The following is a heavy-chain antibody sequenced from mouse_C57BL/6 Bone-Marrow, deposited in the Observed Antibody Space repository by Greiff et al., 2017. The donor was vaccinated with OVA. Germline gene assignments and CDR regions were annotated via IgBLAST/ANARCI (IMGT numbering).Heavy chain of an antibody. J-gene: IGHJ4*01. Sequence: EVKLMESGGGLVKPGGSLKLSCAASGFTFSSYAMSWVRQTPEKRLEWVATISDGGSYTYYPDNVKGRFTISRDNAKNNLYLQMSHLKSEDTAMYYCARQLRLRTYAMDYWGQGTSVTVSS. CDR2: ISDGGSYT. CDR3: ARQLRLRTYAMDY. D-gene: IGHD3-2*02. CDR1: GFTFSSYA. V-gene: IGHV5-4*03.